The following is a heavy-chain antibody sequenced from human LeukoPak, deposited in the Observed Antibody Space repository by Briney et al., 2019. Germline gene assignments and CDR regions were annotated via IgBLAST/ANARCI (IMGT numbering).Heavy chain of an antibody. CDR2: IYYSGST. CDR3: AKGSGWYGHAFDI. Sequence: PSETLSLTCTVSGGSISSYYWSWIRQPPGKGLEWIGYIYYSGSTNYNPSLKSRVTISVDTSKNQFSLKLSSVTAADTAVYYCAKGSGWYGHAFDIWGQGTMITVSS. CDR1: GGSISSYY. D-gene: IGHD6-19*01. V-gene: IGHV4-59*01. J-gene: IGHJ3*02.